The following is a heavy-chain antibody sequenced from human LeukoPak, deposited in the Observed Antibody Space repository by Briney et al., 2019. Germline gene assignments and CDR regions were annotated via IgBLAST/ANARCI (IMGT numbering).Heavy chain of an antibody. CDR3: ARGLLWFGELSPLGY. Sequence: ASAKVSSKAFEDTSSNYAIHWGRHHPARRGEWRGWINTGNANTKYSQKFQGRVTITRDTSATTAYMTLSSLSSDDSAVYYCARGLLWFGELSPLGYWGQGTLVTVSS. D-gene: IGHD3-10*01. J-gene: IGHJ4*02. CDR2: INTGNANT. V-gene: IGHV1-3*04. CDR1: EDTSSNYA.